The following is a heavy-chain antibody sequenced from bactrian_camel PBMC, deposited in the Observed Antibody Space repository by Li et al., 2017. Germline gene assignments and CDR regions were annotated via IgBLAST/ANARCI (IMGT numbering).Heavy chain of an antibody. CDR1: GFTFSNYD. CDR2: ISGDAVST. Sequence: DVQLVESGGGLVQPGGSLRLSCVVSGFTFSNYDMNWVRQAPGKGLEWVSLISGDAVSTYYADSVKGRFTISRDNAKSTLYLQMNSLKTEDTAVYYCAAGADHGYWAQGTQVTVS. CDR3: AAGADHGY. J-gene: IGHJ6*01. V-gene: IGHV3S40*01.